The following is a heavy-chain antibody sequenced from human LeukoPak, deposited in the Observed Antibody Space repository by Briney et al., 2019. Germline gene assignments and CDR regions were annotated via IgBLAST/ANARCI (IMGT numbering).Heavy chain of an antibody. J-gene: IGHJ4*02. D-gene: IGHD4-17*01. CDR3: ARDLTGDYSFDY. V-gene: IGHV1-46*01. Sequence: ASVKVSCKASGYTFTSYYMHWVRQAPGQGLEWMGIINPSGGSTSYAQKFQGRVTMTRDMSTSTVCMELSSLRSEDTAVYYCARDLTGDYSFDYWGQGTLVTVSS. CDR2: INPSGGST. CDR1: GYTFTSYY.